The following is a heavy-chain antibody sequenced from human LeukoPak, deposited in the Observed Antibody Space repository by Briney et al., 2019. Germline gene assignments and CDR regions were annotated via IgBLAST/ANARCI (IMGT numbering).Heavy chain of an antibody. D-gene: IGHD2-15*01. J-gene: IGHJ4*02. CDR1: GYTLTELS. Sequence: ASVKVSCKVSGYTLTELSMHWVRQAPGKGLEWMGGFDPEDGETIYAQKFQGRVTMTEDTSTDTAYMELSSLRSEDTAVYYCARGTYCSGGSCYSADYWGQGTLVTVSS. CDR3: ARGTYCSGGSCYSADY. CDR2: FDPEDGET. V-gene: IGHV1-24*01.